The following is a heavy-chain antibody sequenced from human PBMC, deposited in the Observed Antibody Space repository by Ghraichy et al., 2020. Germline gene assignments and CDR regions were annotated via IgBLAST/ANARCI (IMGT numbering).Heavy chain of an antibody. CDR1: GFTFSDYY. CDR3: ARDGRYSSRGDAFDI. CDR2: ISSSGSTI. V-gene: IGHV3-11*01. Sequence: GESLNISCAASGFTFSDYYMSWIRQAPGKGLEWVSYISSSGSTIYYADSVKGRFTISRDNAKNSLYLQMNSLRAEDTAVYYCARDGRYSSRGDAFDIWGQGTMVTVS. D-gene: IGHD6-13*01. J-gene: IGHJ3*02.